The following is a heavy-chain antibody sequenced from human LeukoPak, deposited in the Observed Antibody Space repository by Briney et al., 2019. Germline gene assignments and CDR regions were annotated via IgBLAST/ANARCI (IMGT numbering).Heavy chain of an antibody. CDR1: GGSFSGYY. Sequence: QPSETLSLTCAVYGGSFSGYYWSWIRQPPGKGLEWIGEINHSGSTNYNPSLKSRVTISVDTPKNQFSLKLSSVTAADTAVYYCARAAGSLNIVVVPAASNQDWFDPWGQGTLVTVSS. J-gene: IGHJ5*02. D-gene: IGHD2-2*01. V-gene: IGHV4-34*01. CDR3: ARAAGSLNIVVVPAASNQDWFDP. CDR2: INHSGST.